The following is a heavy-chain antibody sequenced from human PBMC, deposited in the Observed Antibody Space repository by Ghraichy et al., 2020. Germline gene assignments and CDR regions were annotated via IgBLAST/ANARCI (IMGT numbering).Heavy chain of an antibody. J-gene: IGHJ4*02. D-gene: IGHD3-22*01. CDR3: ARARNSNGYYPVGY. V-gene: IGHV4-30-4*08. CDR2: IYKSGST. Sequence: SETLSLTCTVSGDSISRGDYFWGWIRHLPGKGLEWIGYIYKSGSTYYSPSLQSRLTISIDASKNQFSLKLNSVTAADTAIYYCARARNSNGYYPVGYWGQGTLVTVSS. CDR1: GDSISRGDYF.